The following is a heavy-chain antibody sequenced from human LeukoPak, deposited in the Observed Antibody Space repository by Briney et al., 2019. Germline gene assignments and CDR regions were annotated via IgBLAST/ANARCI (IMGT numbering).Heavy chain of an antibody. V-gene: IGHV3-23*01. CDR3: AKDARATFLQYYFDF. CDR1: GFTFSSYA. J-gene: IGHJ4*02. CDR2: IIGSGGGT. Sequence: GGSLRLSCAASGFTFSSYAMSWVRQAPGQGLEWVSAIIGSGGGTYYADYLKGRFTISRDNSKNTLYMQMNSLRAQDTAVYYCAKDARATFLQYYFDFWGQGTLVTVSS. D-gene: IGHD2/OR15-2a*01.